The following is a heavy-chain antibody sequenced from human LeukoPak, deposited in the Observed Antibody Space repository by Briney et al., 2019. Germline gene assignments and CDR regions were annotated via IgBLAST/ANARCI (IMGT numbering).Heavy chain of an antibody. J-gene: IGHJ3*02. Sequence: SETLSLTCTVSGGSISSYYWSWIRQPPGKGLEGIGYIYTSGSTNYNPSLKSRVTISVDTSKNQFSLKLSSVTAADTAVYYCARKRSGYTDAFDIWGQGTMVTVSS. CDR3: ARKRSGYTDAFDI. D-gene: IGHD3-22*01. V-gene: IGHV4-4*09. CDR2: IYTSGST. CDR1: GGSISSYY.